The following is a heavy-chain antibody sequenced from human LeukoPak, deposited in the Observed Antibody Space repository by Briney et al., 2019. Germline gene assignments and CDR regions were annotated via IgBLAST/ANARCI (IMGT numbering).Heavy chain of an antibody. CDR2: IYPGDSDT. V-gene: IGHV5-51*01. J-gene: IGHJ5*02. D-gene: IGHD2-2*01. CDR3: ATTLTDIVVVPAAYGGFDP. CDR1: GYSFTSYW. Sequence: GESLKISCKGSGYSFTSYWIGRVRQMPGKGLEWMGIIYPGDSDTRYSPSFQGQVTISADKSISTAYLQWSSLKASDTAMYYCATTLTDIVVVPAAYGGFDPWGQGTLVTVSS.